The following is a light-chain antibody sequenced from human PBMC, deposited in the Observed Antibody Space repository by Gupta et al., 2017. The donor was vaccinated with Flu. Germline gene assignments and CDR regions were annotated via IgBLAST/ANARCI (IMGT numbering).Light chain of an antibody. CDR2: EVS. CDR3: SSYTSSSTLV. V-gene: IGLV2-14*01. Sequence: SITISCTGTSSDVGGYNYVSWYQQHPGKAPKLMIYEVSNRPSGVSNRFSGSKSGNTASLTISGLQAEDDADYYCSSYTSSSTLVFGGGTKLTVL. CDR1: SSDVGGYNY. J-gene: IGLJ2*01.